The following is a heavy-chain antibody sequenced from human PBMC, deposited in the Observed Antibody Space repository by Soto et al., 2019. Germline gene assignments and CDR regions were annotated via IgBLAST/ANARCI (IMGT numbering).Heavy chain of an antibody. J-gene: IGHJ4*02. CDR2: IYWDNDR. CDR1: GFSLSTSGVG. CDR3: AHRRGGYNWNDGNFDY. Sequence: QITLEESGPALVNSTQTLTLTCTFSGFSLSTSGVGVGWIRQPPGKALEWLGLIYWDNDRRYSPSLRSKLTLTKDTSKNQVVLTLTDMGPVDTATYYCAHRRGGYNWNDGNFDYWGQGTPVTLSS. D-gene: IGHD1-20*01. V-gene: IGHV2-5*02.